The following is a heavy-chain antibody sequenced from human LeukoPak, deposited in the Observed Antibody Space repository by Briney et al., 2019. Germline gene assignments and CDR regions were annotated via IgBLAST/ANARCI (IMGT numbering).Heavy chain of an antibody. CDR3: ARGIAALYYFDY. V-gene: IGHV3-30*03. J-gene: IGHJ4*02. CDR1: GFTFSSYG. D-gene: IGHD6-13*01. Sequence: GGSLRLSCAASGFTFSSYGMHWVRQAPGKGLEWVAVISYDGSNKYYADSVKGRFTISRDNSKNTLYLQMNSLRAEDTAVYYCARGIAALYYFDYWGQGTLVTVSS. CDR2: ISYDGSNK.